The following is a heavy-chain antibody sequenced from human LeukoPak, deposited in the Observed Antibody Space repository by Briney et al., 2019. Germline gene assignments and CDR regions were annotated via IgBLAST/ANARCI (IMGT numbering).Heavy chain of an antibody. V-gene: IGHV4-59*01. D-gene: IGHD7-27*01. J-gene: IGHJ4*02. Sequence: PSGTLSLTCTVSGGSISSYYWSWIRQPPGKGLEGIGHIYYNGSTNYNPSLKSRLTISVDTSKNQFSMKLRSVRAADTAVYYCAGGRKTGDRLFDYWGQGTLVTVSS. CDR3: AGGRKTGDRLFDY. CDR2: IYYNGST. CDR1: GGSISSYY.